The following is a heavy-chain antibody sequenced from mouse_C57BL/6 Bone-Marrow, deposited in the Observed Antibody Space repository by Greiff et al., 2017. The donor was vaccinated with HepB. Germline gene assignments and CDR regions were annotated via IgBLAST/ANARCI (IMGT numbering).Heavy chain of an antibody. CDR2: ISSGSSTI. CDR1: GFTFSDYG. D-gene: IGHD1-1*01. CDR3: ARPGLRPYYAMDY. J-gene: IGHJ4*01. Sequence: VQLKESGGGLVKPGGSLKLSCAASGFTFSDYGMHWVRQAPEKGLEWVAYISSGSSTIYYADTVKGRFTISRDNAKNTLFLQMTSLRSEDTAMYYCARPGLRPYYAMDYWGQGTSVTVSS. V-gene: IGHV5-17*01.